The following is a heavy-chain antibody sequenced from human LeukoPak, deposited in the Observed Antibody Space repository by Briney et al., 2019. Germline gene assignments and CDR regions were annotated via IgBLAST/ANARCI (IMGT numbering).Heavy chain of an antibody. V-gene: IGHV5-51*01. J-gene: IGHJ4*02. CDR3: ARHWSSAWFGY. CDR2: INPANSDI. D-gene: IGHD6-25*01. Sequence: GASLQISCRTSGSIFTNYWIGWVRQLPGKGLEWLGNINPANSDITNSPSFQGQVALSADKSISTAYLQWSSLKASDTAIYYCARHWSSAWFGYWGQGTQVTVSP. CDR1: GSIFTNYW.